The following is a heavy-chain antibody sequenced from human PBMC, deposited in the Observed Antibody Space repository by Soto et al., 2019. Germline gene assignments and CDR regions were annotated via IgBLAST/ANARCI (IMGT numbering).Heavy chain of an antibody. CDR1: GGSISRDSYY. Sequence: QVQLQESGPGLVKPSQTLSLTCSVSGGSISRDSYYWTWIRQHPGKGLEWIGYIYYTGITHYIPSLRTRVTISVDTSNSQFSLNLNSVTAADTAVYYCATGTSSWFESWGQGTLVTVSS. D-gene: IGHD1-1*01. J-gene: IGHJ5*01. CDR3: ATGTSSWFES. CDR2: IYYTGIT. V-gene: IGHV4-31*03.